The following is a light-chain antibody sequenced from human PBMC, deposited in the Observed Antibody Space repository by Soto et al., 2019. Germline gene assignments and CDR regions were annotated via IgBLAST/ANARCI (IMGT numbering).Light chain of an antibody. CDR2: DVS. J-gene: IGLJ1*01. CDR3: TSYAGRTFYV. CDR1: SSDVGGYNF. V-gene: IGLV2-14*03. Sequence: QSALTQPASVSGSPGQSITISCTGTSSDVGGYNFVSWYQHHPGKAPKLMIHDVSDRPSGVSNRFSGSKSGNTASLTISGLQAEDEADYYCTSYAGRTFYVFGTGTKLTVL.